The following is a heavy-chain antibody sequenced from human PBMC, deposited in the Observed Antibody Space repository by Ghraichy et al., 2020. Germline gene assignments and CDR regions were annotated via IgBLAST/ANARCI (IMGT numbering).Heavy chain of an antibody. V-gene: IGHV3-23*01. CDR2: ISGSGGGT. D-gene: IGHD4-17*01. Sequence: GGSLRLSCAASGFTFSSYAMNWVRQTPGKGLEWVSAISGSGGGTYYADSVKGRFTISRDNSKNTLYLQMSSLRAEDTAVYYCSKMNGVDYGDYRYLHYWGLGTLVTVSS. CDR3: SKMNGVDYGDYRYLHY. J-gene: IGHJ4*02. CDR1: GFTFSSYA.